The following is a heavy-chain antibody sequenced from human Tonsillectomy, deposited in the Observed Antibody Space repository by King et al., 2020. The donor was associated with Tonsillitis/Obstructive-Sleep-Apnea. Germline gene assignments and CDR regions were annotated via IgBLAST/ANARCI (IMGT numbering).Heavy chain of an antibody. V-gene: IGHV3-30*01. Sequence: VQLVESGGGVVQPWRSLRLSCAASGFTFSSYAMHWGRQAPGKGLEWVAVISYDGSNKYYADSVKGRFTISRDNSKNTLYLKMNSPRAEDTGVYYCARRRYNYYYYMDVWGKGTTVTVSS. CDR2: ISYDGSNK. CDR3: ARRRYNYYYYMDV. J-gene: IGHJ6*03. CDR1: GFTFSSYA. D-gene: IGHD5-12*01.